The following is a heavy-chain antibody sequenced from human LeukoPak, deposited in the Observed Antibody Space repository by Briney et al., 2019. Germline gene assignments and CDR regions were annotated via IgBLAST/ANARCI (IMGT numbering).Heavy chain of an antibody. V-gene: IGHV1-8*01. CDR1: GYTFTRYD. Sequence: ASVKVSCKASGYTFTRYDINWVRQATGQGLEWMGWMNPHSANTGYARKFQGRVTMTRNTSISTAYMELSSLRSEDTAVYYCARGLHPRAGGHITWGQGTLVTVSS. D-gene: IGHD3-10*01. J-gene: IGHJ4*02. CDR2: MNPHSANT. CDR3: ARGLHPRAGGHIT.